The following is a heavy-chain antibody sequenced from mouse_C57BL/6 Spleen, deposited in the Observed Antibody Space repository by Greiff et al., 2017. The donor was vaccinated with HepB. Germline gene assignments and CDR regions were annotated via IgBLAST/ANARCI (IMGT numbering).Heavy chain of an antibody. CDR3: ARVNWDWYFDV. CDR2: ISSGSSTI. Sequence: EVMLVESGGGLVKPGGSLKLSCAASGFTFSDYGMHWVRQAPEKGLEWVAYISSGSSTIYYADTVKGRFTISRDNAKNTLFLQMTSLRSEDTAMYYCARVNWDWYFDVWGTGTTVTVSS. J-gene: IGHJ1*03. V-gene: IGHV5-17*01. CDR1: GFTFSDYG. D-gene: IGHD4-1*01.